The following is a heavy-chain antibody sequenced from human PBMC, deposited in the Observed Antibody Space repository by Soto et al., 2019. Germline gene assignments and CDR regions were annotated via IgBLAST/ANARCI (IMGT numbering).Heavy chain of an antibody. CDR2: ISAYNGNT. J-gene: IGHJ4*02. CDR1: GYTFTRYG. V-gene: IGHV1-18*04. D-gene: IGHD1-26*01. Sequence: ASGNVSCKASGYTFTRYGINWVRQALGQGLEWMGWISAYNGNTNYAQKLQGRVTMTTDTSTSTAYMELRSLRSDDTAVYYCARDLIVGATPPYYFDYWGQGVLVTTS. CDR3: ARDLIVGATPPYYFDY.